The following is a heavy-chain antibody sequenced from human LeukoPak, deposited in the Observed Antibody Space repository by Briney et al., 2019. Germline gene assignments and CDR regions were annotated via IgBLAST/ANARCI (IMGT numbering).Heavy chain of an antibody. CDR3: AKDMAEYSSSWYPTEGAFDI. CDR2: ISSSSSYI. CDR1: GFKFSDHY. Sequence: GGSLRLSCAASGFKFSDHYIDWVRQAPGKGLEWVSSISSSSSYIYYADSVKGRFTISRDNSKNTLYLQMNSLRAEDTAVYYCAKDMAEYSSSWYPTEGAFDIWGQGTMVTVSS. V-gene: IGHV3-21*06. D-gene: IGHD6-13*01. J-gene: IGHJ3*02.